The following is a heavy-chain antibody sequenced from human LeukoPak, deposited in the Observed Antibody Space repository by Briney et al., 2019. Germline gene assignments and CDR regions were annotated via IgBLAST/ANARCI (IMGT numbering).Heavy chain of an antibody. J-gene: IGHJ4*02. V-gene: IGHV4-34*01. D-gene: IGHD5-12*01. Sequence: SETLSLTCAVSGGSISSGGYSWSWIRQPPGKGLEWIGEINHSGSTNYNPSLKSRVTISVDTSKNQFSLKLSSVTAADTAVYYCARDYSGYGRFDYWGQGTLVTVSS. CDR2: INHSGST. CDR3: ARDYSGYGRFDY. CDR1: GGSISSGGYS.